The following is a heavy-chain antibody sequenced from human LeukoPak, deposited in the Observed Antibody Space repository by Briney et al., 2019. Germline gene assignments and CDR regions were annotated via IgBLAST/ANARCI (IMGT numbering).Heavy chain of an antibody. CDR2: IKQDGTEK. J-gene: IGHJ4*02. V-gene: IGHV3-7*04. CDR3: ARAVGATHFDY. D-gene: IGHD1-26*01. Sequence: GSLRLSCAASGFTFSSYWMSWVRQAPGKGLEWVANIKQDGTEKYYVDSVNGRFTISRDNAKNSLYLQMSSLRAEDTAVYYCARAVGATHFDYWGQGTQVTVSS. CDR1: GFTFSSYW.